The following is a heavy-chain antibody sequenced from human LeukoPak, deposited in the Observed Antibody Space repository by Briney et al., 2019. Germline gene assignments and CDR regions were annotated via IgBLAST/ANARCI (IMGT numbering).Heavy chain of an antibody. CDR1: GFTFSSYG. CDR2: ISGSGGST. V-gene: IGHV3-23*01. CDR3: AKDARYSSGWSWFDP. D-gene: IGHD6-19*01. Sequence: GGSLRLSCAASGFTFSSYGMSWVRQAPGKGLEWVSAISGSGGSTYYADSVKGRFTISRDNSKNTLYLQMNSLRAEDTAVYYCAKDARYSSGWSWFDPWGQGTLVTVSS. J-gene: IGHJ5*02.